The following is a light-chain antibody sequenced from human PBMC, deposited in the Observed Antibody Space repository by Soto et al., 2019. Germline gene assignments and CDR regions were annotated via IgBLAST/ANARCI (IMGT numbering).Light chain of an antibody. CDR3: SSYAGSNNRV. CDR2: EVS. Sequence: QSMLTQPPSASGSPGQSVTISCTGTSSDVGGYNYVSWYQQRPGKAPKLMIYEVSKRPSGVPDRFSGSKSGNTASLTVSGLQAEDEADYYCSSYAGSNNRVFGTGTKVTVL. J-gene: IGLJ1*01. V-gene: IGLV2-8*01. CDR1: SSDVGGYNY.